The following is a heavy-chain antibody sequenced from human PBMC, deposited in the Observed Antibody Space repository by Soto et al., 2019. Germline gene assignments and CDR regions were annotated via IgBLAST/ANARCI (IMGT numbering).Heavy chain of an antibody. J-gene: IGHJ4*02. D-gene: IGHD6-13*01. CDR3: AKELQAPAAGQDY. V-gene: IGHV3-23*01. CDR2: ISDSGGST. Sequence: GGSLRLSCAASGFTFSSYAMNWVRQAPGKGLEWVSVISDSGGSTYYADSVKGRFTISRDNSKNTLYLQMNSLRAEDTAVYYCAKELQAPAAGQDYWGQGTLVTVSS. CDR1: GFTFSSYA.